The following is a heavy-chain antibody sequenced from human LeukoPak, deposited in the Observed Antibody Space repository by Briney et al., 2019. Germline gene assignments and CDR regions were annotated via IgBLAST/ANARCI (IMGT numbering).Heavy chain of an antibody. CDR1: GFTFSSYG. V-gene: IGHV3-30*18. Sequence: GKSLRLSCVASGFTFSSYGMHWVRQAPGKGPEWVAVISYDGSDRYYANFVKGRFTIPRDNSKNTLFLQTNSMRPEDTAVYYCAKGVSRGVDPTGLEYWGQGTLVTVSS. CDR2: ISYDGSDR. CDR3: AKGVSRGVDPTGLEY. J-gene: IGHJ4*02. D-gene: IGHD1-1*01.